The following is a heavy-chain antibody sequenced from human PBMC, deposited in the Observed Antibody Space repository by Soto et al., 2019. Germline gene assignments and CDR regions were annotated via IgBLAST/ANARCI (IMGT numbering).Heavy chain of an antibody. J-gene: IGHJ6*02. CDR2: ISWNSGDI. V-gene: IGHV3-9*01. CDR1: GFNFDDYA. Sequence: EVQLVESGGDLAQPGRSLRLSSAASGFNFDDYAMHWVRLAPGKVLEWVSGISWNSGDIYYADSVKGRFTISRDNAKNSLYLQMNSLRLDDTAMYYCAKDAIHVLLGYTYGAGGMDVWGQGTTVTVSS. D-gene: IGHD5-18*01. CDR3: AKDAIHVLLGYTYGAGGMDV.